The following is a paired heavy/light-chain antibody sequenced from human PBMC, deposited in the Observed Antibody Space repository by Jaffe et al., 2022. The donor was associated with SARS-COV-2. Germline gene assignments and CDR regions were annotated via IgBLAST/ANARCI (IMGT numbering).Heavy chain of an antibody. J-gene: IGHJ3*02. D-gene: IGHD3-22*01. V-gene: IGHV3-48*03. CDR3: ARQITMIIMARVGHAFDI. CDR2: IGGTDNTI. CDR1: GFIFSSFE. Sequence: EGQLVESGGGLVQPGGSLRLSCAASGFIFSSFELNWVRQAPGKGLEWISYIGGTDNTIYYADSVKGRFTISRDNAKNSLYLQMNSLRAEDTAVYYCARQITMIIMARVGHAFDIWGQGTMVTVSS.
Light chain of an antibody. CDR1: QSVSSSS. CDR3: QQYGRSQWA. V-gene: IGKV3-20*01. CDR2: GAS. J-gene: IGKJ1*01. Sequence: DIVLTQSPGTLSLSPGERATLSCRASQSVSSSSLAWYQQRPGQAPRLLIYGASSRATGIPDRFSGSGSGTDFTLTISGLEPEDFAVYYCQQYGRSQWAFGQGTKVEIK.